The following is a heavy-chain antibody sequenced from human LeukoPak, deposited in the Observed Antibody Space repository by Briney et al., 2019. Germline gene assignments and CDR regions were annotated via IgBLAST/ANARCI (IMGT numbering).Heavy chain of an antibody. CDR1: GYTFTGYY. J-gene: IGHJ6*03. V-gene: IGHV1-2*02. Sequence: ASVKVSCKASGYTFTGYYMHWVRQAPGQGLEWMGWINPNSGGTNYAQKFQGRVTMTRDTSISTAYMELSRLRSDDTAVYYCARCPQRDTAMVTPPYYYYYMDVWGKGTTVTVSS. CDR3: ARCPQRDTAMVTPPYYYYYMDV. D-gene: IGHD5-18*01. CDR2: INPNSGGT.